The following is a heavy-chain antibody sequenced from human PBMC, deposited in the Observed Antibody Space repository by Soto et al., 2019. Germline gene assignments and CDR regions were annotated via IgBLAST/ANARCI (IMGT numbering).Heavy chain of an antibody. D-gene: IGHD4-4*01. CDR2: ISGSSGST. Sequence: PGGSLRLSCAASGFTFSSYAMSWVRQAPGKGLEWVTAISGSSGSTYYADSVKGRFTNSRDNSKNTLYLQMNSLRAEDTAVYYCAKETPMTTVTKYYYYGMDVWGQGT. V-gene: IGHV3-23*01. CDR1: GFTFSSYA. J-gene: IGHJ6*02. CDR3: AKETPMTTVTKYYYYGMDV.